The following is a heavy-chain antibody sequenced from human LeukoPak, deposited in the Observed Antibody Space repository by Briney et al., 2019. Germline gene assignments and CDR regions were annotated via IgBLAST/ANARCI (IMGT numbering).Heavy chain of an antibody. CDR3: AKGYCGSTNCYGDY. D-gene: IGHD2-2*01. CDR2: ISDSGGGT. Sequence: GGSLRLSCAASGFTFSSYAMSWVRKAPGKGLEWVSGISDSGGGTSYEDSVKGRFTISRDNSKNTLFLQMNSPRAEDTAVYYCAKGYCGSTNCYGDYWGQGTLVTVSS. J-gene: IGHJ4*02. V-gene: IGHV3-23*01. CDR1: GFTFSSYA.